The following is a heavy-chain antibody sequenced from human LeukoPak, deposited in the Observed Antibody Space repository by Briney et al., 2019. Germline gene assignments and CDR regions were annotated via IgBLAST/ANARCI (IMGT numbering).Heavy chain of an antibody. D-gene: IGHD2-2*01. CDR3: ARAELGYCSSTSCPGWYFDL. Sequence: SETLSLTCTVSGDSISGYYWTWIRQPPGKGLEWIAYIFYSGATYYNPSLKSRVTISVDTSKNQFSLKLSSVTAADTAVYYCARAELGYCSSTSCPGWYFDLWGRGTLVTVSS. CDR2: IFYSGAT. J-gene: IGHJ2*01. V-gene: IGHV4-59*12. CDR1: GDSISGYY.